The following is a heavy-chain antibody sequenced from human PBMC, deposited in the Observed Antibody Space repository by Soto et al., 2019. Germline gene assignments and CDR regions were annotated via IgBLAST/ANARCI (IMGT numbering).Heavy chain of an antibody. CDR2: MNPNSGDT. V-gene: IGHV1-2*02. D-gene: IGHD3-22*01. J-gene: IGHJ4*02. CDR1: GYTFTDYY. Sequence: QVQLVQSGAEVRKPGASVKVSCKTSGYTFTDYYIQWVRQAPGQGLEWVGWMNPNSGDTNYAQKFRGRVTMTRDTSISTAYMELSRLKYGDTAVYFCATHPGSGYYRLNYWGQGTLVTVSS. CDR3: ATHPGSGYYRLNY.